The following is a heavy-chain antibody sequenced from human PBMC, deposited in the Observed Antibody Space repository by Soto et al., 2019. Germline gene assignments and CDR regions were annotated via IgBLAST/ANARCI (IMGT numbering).Heavy chain of an antibody. CDR2: INSDGSRT. D-gene: IGHD6-13*01. Sequence: EVQLVESGGGLVQPGESLRLSCAASGFTFSSYWMHWVRQAPGKGLVWVSRINSDGSRTNYADSVKGRFTVSRDNAKNTQYLQMNSLRAEDTPVYYCARVVTGSWNWFDPWGQGTLVTVSS. CDR1: GFTFSSYW. J-gene: IGHJ5*02. V-gene: IGHV3-74*01. CDR3: ARVVTGSWNWFDP.